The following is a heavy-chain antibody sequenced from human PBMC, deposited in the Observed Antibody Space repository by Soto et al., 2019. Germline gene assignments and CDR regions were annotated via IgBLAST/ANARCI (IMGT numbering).Heavy chain of an antibody. D-gene: IGHD3-3*01. J-gene: IGHJ4*02. CDR3: ARDAAGGLLRFWSAHDY. CDR2: ISSSSSTI. CDR1: GFTFSSYS. V-gene: IGHV3-48*02. Sequence: GGSLRLSCAASGFTFSSYSMNWVRQAPGKGLEWVSYISSSSSTIYYADSVKGRFTISRDNAKNSLYLQMNSLRDEDTAVYYCARDAAGGLLRFWSAHDYWGQGTLVTVSS.